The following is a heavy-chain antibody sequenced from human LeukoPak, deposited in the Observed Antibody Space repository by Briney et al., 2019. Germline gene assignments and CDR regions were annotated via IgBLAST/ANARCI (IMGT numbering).Heavy chain of an antibody. CDR1: GFTFSSYS. J-gene: IGHJ4*02. Sequence: GGSLRLSCVGSGFTFSSYSMNWVRQTPGKGLEWISSISSNSGRISYADSVQGRFTISRDNANSSLSLQMNSLRAEDTALYYCARDPSLFSSGWPMDSWGRGTLVTVSS. D-gene: IGHD6-19*01. V-gene: IGHV3-21*01. CDR3: ARDPSLFSSGWPMDS. CDR2: ISSNSGRI.